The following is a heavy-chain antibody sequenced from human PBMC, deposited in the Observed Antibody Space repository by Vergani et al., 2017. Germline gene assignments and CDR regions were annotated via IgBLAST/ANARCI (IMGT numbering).Heavy chain of an antibody. CDR1: GFTFSSYW. Sequence: EVQLVESGGGLVQPGGSLRLSCAASGFTFSSYWMSWVRQAPGKGLEWVANIKQDGSEKYYVDSVKGRFTISRDNAKNSLYLQMNSLRAEDTAVYYCAGDTGVGATQFDYWGQGTLVTVSS. J-gene: IGHJ4*02. CDR2: IKQDGSEK. V-gene: IGHV3-7*01. CDR3: AGDTGVGATQFDY. D-gene: IGHD1-26*01.